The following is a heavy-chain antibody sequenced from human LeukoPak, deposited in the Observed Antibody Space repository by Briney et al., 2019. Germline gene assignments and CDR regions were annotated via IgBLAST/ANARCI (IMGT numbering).Heavy chain of an antibody. V-gene: IGHV4-61*02. CDR3: ASGNTLKGVDY. CDR1: GGSISSGSYY. J-gene: IGHJ4*02. D-gene: IGHD2/OR15-2a*01. Sequence: SQTLSLTCTVSGGSISSGSYYWSWLRQPAGQGLEWLGRIYTSGSTLYSPSLQSRVTISIDKSKNQFSLRLTSVTAADTAVYYCASGNTLKGVDYWGQGTLVSVSS. CDR2: IYTSGST.